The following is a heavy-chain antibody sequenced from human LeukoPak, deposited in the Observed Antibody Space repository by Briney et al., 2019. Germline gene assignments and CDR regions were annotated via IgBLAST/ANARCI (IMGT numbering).Heavy chain of an antibody. CDR2: ISYDGSNK. Sequence: GRSLMLSCAASGFTFSSYGMHWVRQAPGKGLEWVAVISYDGSNKYYADSVKGRFTISRDNSKNTLYLQVNSLRAEDTAVYYCVKTLWGPRSCPDYWGQGTLVTVSS. J-gene: IGHJ4*02. CDR3: VKTLWGPRSCPDY. D-gene: IGHD3-16*01. V-gene: IGHV3-30*18. CDR1: GFTFSSYG.